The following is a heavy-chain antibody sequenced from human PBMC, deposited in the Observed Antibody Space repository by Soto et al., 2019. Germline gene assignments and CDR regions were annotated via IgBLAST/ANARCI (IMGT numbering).Heavy chain of an antibody. CDR2: IYKSATT. J-gene: IGHJ5*01. CDR3: ARGRYCLTGSCFPNWFDS. CDR1: GDSISTVDYF. V-gene: IGHV4-30-4*01. D-gene: IGHD2-15*01. Sequence: SETLSITCSVSGDSISTVDYFWAWIRQPPGQTLEYIGYIYKSATTYYNPSFESRVAISLDTSKSQFSLTVTSVTAGDTAVYFCARGRYCLTGSCFPNWFDSWGRGTLVTVSS.